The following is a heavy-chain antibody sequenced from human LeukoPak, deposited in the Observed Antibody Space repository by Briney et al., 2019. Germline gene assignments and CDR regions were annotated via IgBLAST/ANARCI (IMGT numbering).Heavy chain of an antibody. D-gene: IGHD4-17*01. J-gene: IGHJ4*02. Sequence: ASVKVSCKASGYTFTSYDINWVRQATGQGLEWMGWMNPNSGNTGYAQKFQGRVTMTEDTSTDTAYMELSSLRSEDTAVYYCATGENYGEPAFDYWGQGTLVTVSS. CDR1: GYTFTSYD. CDR2: MNPNSGNT. V-gene: IGHV1-8*01. CDR3: ATGENYGEPAFDY.